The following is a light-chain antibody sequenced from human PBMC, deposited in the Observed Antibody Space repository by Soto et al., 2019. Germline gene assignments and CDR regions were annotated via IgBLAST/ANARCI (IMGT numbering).Light chain of an antibody. CDR2: KAS. Sequence: DIQMTQSPSTLSGSVGDRVTITCRASQTISSWLAWYQQKPGKAPKLLIYKASTLKSGVPPRFSGSGSGTEFTLTISSLQPDDFATYYCQQLYTYPLTFGGGTKVDIK. CDR3: QQLYTYPLT. CDR1: QTISSW. V-gene: IGKV1-5*03. J-gene: IGKJ4*01.